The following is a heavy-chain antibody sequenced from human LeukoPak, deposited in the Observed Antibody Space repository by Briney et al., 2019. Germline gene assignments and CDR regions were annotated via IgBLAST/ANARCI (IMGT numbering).Heavy chain of an antibody. Sequence: PGGSLRLSCAASGFTFSSYNMNWVRQAPGKGLEWVSSITRSSVSIFYADSVKGRFTISRDNAKNSLYLQMNSLRAEDTAVYYCARYSDSYRDYWGQGTLVTASS. J-gene: IGHJ4*02. CDR1: GFTFSSYN. CDR2: ITRSSVSI. V-gene: IGHV3-21*01. CDR3: ARYSDSYRDY. D-gene: IGHD1-26*01.